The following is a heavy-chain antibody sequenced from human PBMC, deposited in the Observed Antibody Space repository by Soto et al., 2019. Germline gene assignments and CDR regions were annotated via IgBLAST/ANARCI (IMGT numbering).Heavy chain of an antibody. CDR1: GFTFSSYS. D-gene: IGHD5-12*01. J-gene: IGHJ4*02. CDR2: ISSSSTYI. V-gene: IGHV3-21*01. Sequence: EVQLVESGGGLVKPGGSLRLSCAASGFTFSSYSMNWVRPAPGKGLEWVSSISSSSTYIYYADSVKGRFTVSRDNAKNSLYLQMNSLRAEDTAVYSCAREAVEIVAATYYFDYWGQGTLVTVSS. CDR3: AREAVEIVAATYYFDY.